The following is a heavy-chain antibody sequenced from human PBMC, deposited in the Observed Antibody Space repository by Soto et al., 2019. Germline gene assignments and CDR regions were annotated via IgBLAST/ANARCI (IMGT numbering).Heavy chain of an antibody. V-gene: IGHV3-13*01. CDR3: ARELHGGSYGMDV. J-gene: IGHJ6*02. Sequence: GGSLRLSCAASGFTFTNYDMHWVRQVTGKGLEWVSGITTAGDTYYPGSVKGRFTISREKAKNSLYLQMNSLSAGDTAVYYCARELHGGSYGMDVWGQGTTVTVSS. CDR2: ITTAGDT. CDR1: GFTFTNYD.